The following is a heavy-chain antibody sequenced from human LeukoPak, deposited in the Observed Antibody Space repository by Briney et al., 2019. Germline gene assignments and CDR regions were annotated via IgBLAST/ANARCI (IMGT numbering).Heavy chain of an antibody. D-gene: IGHD3-22*01. V-gene: IGHV3-7*01. CDR3: ATYSSLNRREFQY. CDR1: GFTFSNYW. Sequence: GGSLRLSCEGSGFTFSNYWMGWVRQAPGKGLQWVANIKTDGSEKYYVDSVKGRFTISRDNAKNSLYLQMDSLRAEDTAVYYCATYSSLNRREFQYWGQGTLLTVSS. CDR2: IKTDGSEK. J-gene: IGHJ1*01.